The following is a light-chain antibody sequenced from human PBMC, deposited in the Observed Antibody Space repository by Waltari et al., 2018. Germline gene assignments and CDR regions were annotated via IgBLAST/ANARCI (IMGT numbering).Light chain of an antibody. J-gene: IGKJ1*01. CDR2: GTS. CDR3: QQYDYWPWT. CDR1: QNLRST. Sequence: EIVLTQSPATLSLSPGESATLSCRASQNLRSTFAWFQQKPGKPPRLLIYGTSTRAAGIPARFSGSGSGTDFSLTISSLQPEDFATYYCQQYDYWPWTFGQGTRVE. V-gene: IGKV3D-15*01.